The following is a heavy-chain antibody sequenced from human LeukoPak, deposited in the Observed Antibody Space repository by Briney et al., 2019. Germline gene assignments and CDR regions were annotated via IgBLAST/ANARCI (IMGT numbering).Heavy chain of an antibody. V-gene: IGHV4-39*07. J-gene: IGHJ4*02. CDR2: ISHSGST. D-gene: IGHD3-3*01. CDR3: ARAPFRSNTLFY. CDR1: GGSIRSSYYY. Sequence: MPSETLSLTCTVSGGSIRSSYYYWSWIRQPPGKGLEWIGEISHSGSTIYNPSLKSRVTISVDTSKNQFSLKLSSVTAADTAVYYCARAPFRSNTLFYWGQGTLVTVSS.